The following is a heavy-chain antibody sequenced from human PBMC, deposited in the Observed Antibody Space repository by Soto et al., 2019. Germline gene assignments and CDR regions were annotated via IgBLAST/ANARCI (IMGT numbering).Heavy chain of an antibody. Sequence: SETLSLTCTVSVGSISSYYWSWIRQPPGKGLEWIGYIYYSGSTNYNPSLKSRVTISVDTSKNQFSLKLSSVTAADTAVYYCARGGNYYDSSGYYYVLDYWGQGTLVTVSS. V-gene: IGHV4-59*01. CDR3: ARGGNYYDSSGYYYVLDY. D-gene: IGHD3-22*01. CDR1: VGSISSYY. CDR2: IYYSGST. J-gene: IGHJ4*02.